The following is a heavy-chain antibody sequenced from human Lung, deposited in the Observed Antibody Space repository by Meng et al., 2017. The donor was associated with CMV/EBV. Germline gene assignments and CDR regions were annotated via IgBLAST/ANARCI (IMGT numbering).Heavy chain of an antibody. CDR2: ISAYDGKT. Sequence: ASVKVSCKASGYTFNRYGISWVRQAPGQGLEWMAWISAYDGKTNYGEKFQGRVSLTTDPSTNTAYMELRSLRSDDTAVYYCAGMSCVSDAGIGRFGLDPWGHGTLVTVSS. D-gene: IGHD3-10*01. CDR1: GYTFNRYG. CDR3: AGMSCVSDAGIGRFGLDP. V-gene: IGHV1-18*01. J-gene: IGHJ5*02.